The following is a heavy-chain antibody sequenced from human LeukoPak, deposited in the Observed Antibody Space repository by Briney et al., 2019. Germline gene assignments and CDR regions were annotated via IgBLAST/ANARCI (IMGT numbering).Heavy chain of an antibody. CDR1: GGSISSYY. CDR3: ARGGIHSVYGSDY. CDR2: IYTDGNT. D-gene: IGHD5/OR15-5a*01. Sequence: PSETLSLTCSVSGGSISSYYWSWIRQPAGKGLEWIGRIYTDGNTNYNPSLKSRVTMSVDTSKNHFSLKLTSATAADTAVYYCARGGIHSVYGSDYWGQGTLVTVSS. J-gene: IGHJ4*02. V-gene: IGHV4-4*07.